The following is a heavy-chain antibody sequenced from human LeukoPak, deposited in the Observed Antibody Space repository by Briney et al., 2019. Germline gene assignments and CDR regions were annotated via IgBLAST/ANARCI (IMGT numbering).Heavy chain of an antibody. Sequence: PGGSLRLSCAASGFRFSCYEVNWVRQAPGKGLEWVSHITSGSTIHYADSVKGRFTISRDNANNSLYLQMNSLRAEDTAVYYCARSFGLWGQGTVDTVYS. CDR2: ITSGSTI. V-gene: IGHV3-48*03. CDR1: GFRFSCYE. J-gene: IGHJ4*02. CDR3: ARSFGL. D-gene: IGHD3-3*01.